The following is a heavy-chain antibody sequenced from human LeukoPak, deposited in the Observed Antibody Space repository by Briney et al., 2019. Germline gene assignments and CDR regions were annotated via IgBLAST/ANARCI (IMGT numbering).Heavy chain of an antibody. CDR1: GFTFTSYW. CDR3: ARAYSSSWYVYYYYYGMDV. J-gene: IGHJ6*02. D-gene: IGHD6-13*01. CDR2: INHSGST. Sequence: GSLRLSCAVSGFTFTSYWMSWVRQPPGKGLEWIGEINHSGSTNYNPSLKSRVTISVDTSKNQFSLKLSSVTAADTAVYYCARAYSSSWYVYYYYYGMDVWGQGTTVTVSS. V-gene: IGHV4-34*01.